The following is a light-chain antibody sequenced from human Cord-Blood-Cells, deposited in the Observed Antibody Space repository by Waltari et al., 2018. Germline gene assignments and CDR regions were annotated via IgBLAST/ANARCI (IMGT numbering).Light chain of an antibody. J-gene: IGLJ3*02. V-gene: IGLV2-14*03. CDR3: SSYTSSSTWV. CDR2: DVS. Sequence: QSALTQPASVSGSPGQSITISCTGTSSDVGGYNYVSWYQQHPGKAPKLMIYDVSNRPSGVSNRFSGSKSGNTASLTISGLQAEDDADDYCSSYTSSSTWVFGGGTKLTVL. CDR1: SSDVGGYNY.